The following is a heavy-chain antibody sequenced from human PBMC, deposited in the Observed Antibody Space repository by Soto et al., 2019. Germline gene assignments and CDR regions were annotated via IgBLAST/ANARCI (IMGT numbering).Heavy chain of an antibody. CDR1: GYIFTSYW. CDR3: ARVEGYSADERD. J-gene: IGHJ4*02. Sequence: QVQLVQSGAEVKRAGGSVTVSCKTSGYIFTSYWIHWVRQAPGQGLEWMGLIKPSGGSTTYAQKFQGRVTMTRDTPTSTVYMELRSLKSEDTAVYYCARVEGYSADERDWGQGTLVTVSS. D-gene: IGHD5-12*01. V-gene: IGHV1-46*01. CDR2: IKPSGGST.